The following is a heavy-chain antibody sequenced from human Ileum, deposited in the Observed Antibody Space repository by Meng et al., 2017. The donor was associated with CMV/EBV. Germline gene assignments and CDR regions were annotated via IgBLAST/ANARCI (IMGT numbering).Heavy chain of an antibody. CDR1: GFTFSSYV. CDR3: AKDRPMAGHPYGMDV. Sequence: GGSLRLSCAASGFTFSSYVMNWVRQAPGKGLEWVSGISGRDGNTYYADSVKGRFTISRDNSKNTLYLQMNSLRAEDTAIYYCAKDRPMAGHPYGMDVWGQGTTVTVSS. J-gene: IGHJ6*02. D-gene: IGHD3-10*01. V-gene: IGHV3-23*01. CDR2: ISGRDGNT.